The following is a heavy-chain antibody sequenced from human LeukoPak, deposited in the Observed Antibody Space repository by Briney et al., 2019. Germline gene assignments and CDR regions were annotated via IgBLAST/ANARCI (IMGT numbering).Heavy chain of an antibody. Sequence: SETLFLTCAVYGGSFSGYYWSWIRQPPGKGLEWIGYIYYSGSTNYNPSLKSRVTISVDTSKNQFSLKLSSVTAADTAVYYCARDGRYYYGSGVDYWGQGTLVTVSS. J-gene: IGHJ4*02. CDR2: IYYSGST. V-gene: IGHV4-59*01. D-gene: IGHD3-10*01. CDR1: GGSFSGYY. CDR3: ARDGRYYYGSGVDY.